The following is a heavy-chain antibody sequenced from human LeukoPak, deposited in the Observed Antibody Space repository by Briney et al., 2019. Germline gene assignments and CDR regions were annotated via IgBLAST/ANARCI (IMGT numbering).Heavy chain of an antibody. Sequence: PGGSLRLSCAASGFTFSSYWMSWVRQAPGKGLEWVANIKQDGSEKYYVDSVKGRFTISRDNAKNSLYLQMNSLRAEDTAVYYCARDGPIDYNWFDPWGQGTLVTVSS. CDR3: ARDGPIDYNWFDP. J-gene: IGHJ5*02. CDR2: IKQDGSEK. D-gene: IGHD3-3*01. CDR1: GFTFSSYW. V-gene: IGHV3-7*01.